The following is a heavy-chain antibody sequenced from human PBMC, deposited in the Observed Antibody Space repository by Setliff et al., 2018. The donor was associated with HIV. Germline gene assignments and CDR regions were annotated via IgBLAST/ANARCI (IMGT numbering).Heavy chain of an antibody. CDR3: ARRWSGYYVNWFDP. D-gene: IGHD3-3*01. V-gene: IGHV4-34*01. Sequence: KTSETLSLTCAVYGGSFSGYYWSWIRQPPGKGLEWIGEINHSGSTNYNPSLKSRVTISVDTSKNQFSLKLSSVTAADTAVYYCARRWSGYYVNWFDPWGQGTLVTVS. J-gene: IGHJ5*02. CDR1: GGSFSGYY. CDR2: INHSGST.